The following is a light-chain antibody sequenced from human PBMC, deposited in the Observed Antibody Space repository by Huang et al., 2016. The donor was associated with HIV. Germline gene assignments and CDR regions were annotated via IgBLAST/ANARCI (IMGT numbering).Light chain of an antibody. CDR3: HHDYYLPPT. CDR1: QTVSSTS. J-gene: IGKJ4*01. V-gene: IGKV3D-7*01. Sequence: ETVMTQSPATLSLSPGERATLSCRASQTVSSTSLSWYQQKPGQAPRLLIHGTSTRATDIPASFSGSGSGTDFTLTISSLQPEDFAVYYCHHDYYLPPTFGGGTRVEIK. CDR2: GTS.